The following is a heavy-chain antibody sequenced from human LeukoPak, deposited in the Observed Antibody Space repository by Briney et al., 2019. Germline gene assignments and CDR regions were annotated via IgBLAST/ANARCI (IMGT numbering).Heavy chain of an antibody. Sequence: GGSLRLSCAASGFTFSSYEMNWVRQAPGKGLEWVSYISSSGSTIYYADSVKGRFTISRDNAKNSLYLQMSSLRAEDTAVYYCAREEYYGSGSYYKGPLFDYWGQGTLVTVSS. J-gene: IGHJ4*02. CDR1: GFTFSSYE. CDR2: ISSSGSTI. V-gene: IGHV3-48*03. D-gene: IGHD3-10*01. CDR3: AREEYYGSGSYYKGPLFDY.